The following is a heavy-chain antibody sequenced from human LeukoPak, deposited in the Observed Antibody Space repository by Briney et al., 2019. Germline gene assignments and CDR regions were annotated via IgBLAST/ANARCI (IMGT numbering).Heavy chain of an antibody. V-gene: IGHV1-18*01. CDR1: GYTFTSYG. Sequence: ASVKVSCKASGYTFTSYGISWVRQAPGQGLERMGWISAYNGNTNYAQKLQGGVTMTTDTSTSTAYMELRSLRSDDTAVYYCARADPVLRYFDWLPNPFDYWGQGTLVTVSS. D-gene: IGHD3-9*01. CDR2: ISAYNGNT. CDR3: ARADPVLRYFDWLPNPFDY. J-gene: IGHJ4*02.